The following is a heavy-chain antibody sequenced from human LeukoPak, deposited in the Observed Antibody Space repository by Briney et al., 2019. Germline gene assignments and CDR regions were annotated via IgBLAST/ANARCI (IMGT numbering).Heavy chain of an antibody. CDR2: INSDGSDT. Sequence: PGGSLRLSCAASGFTFSSYWMHWVRQAPGKGLVWVSRINSDGSDTSYADSVKGRFTISRDNAKNSLYLQMNSLSAEDTALYYCARGNYCSGSSCYSTDYWGQGTLVTVSS. CDR3: ARGNYCSGSSCYSTDY. J-gene: IGHJ4*02. CDR1: GFTFSSYW. V-gene: IGHV3-74*01. D-gene: IGHD2-15*01.